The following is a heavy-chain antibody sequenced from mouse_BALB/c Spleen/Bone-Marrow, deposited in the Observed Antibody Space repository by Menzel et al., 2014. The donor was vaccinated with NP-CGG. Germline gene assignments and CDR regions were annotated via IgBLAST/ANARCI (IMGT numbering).Heavy chain of an antibody. V-gene: IGHV5-4*02. Sequence: EVQLVESGGRLVKPGGSLKLSCAASGFSFSDHYMYWVRQTPEKRLEWVATISDGGGHTYYSDSVKGRFTISRDNAKSNLYLQMSSLKSEDTAMYHCARDGDYRYAWFSYWGQGTPVTVSA. D-gene: IGHD2-14*01. CDR1: GFSFSDHY. J-gene: IGHJ3*01. CDR2: ISDGGGHT. CDR3: ARDGDYRYAWFSY.